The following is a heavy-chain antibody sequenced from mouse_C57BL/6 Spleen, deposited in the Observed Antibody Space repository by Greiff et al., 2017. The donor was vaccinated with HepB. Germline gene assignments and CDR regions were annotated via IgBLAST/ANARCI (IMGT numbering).Heavy chain of an antibody. J-gene: IGHJ1*03. CDR1: GYTFTSYW. V-gene: IGHV1-5*01. D-gene: IGHD1-1*01. CDR3: TRVPIATVVAKGWYFDV. Sequence: EVQLQQSGTVLARPGASVKMSCKTSGYTFTSYWMHWVKQRPGQGLEWIGAIYPGNSDTSYNQKFKGKAKLTAVTSASTAYMALSSLTNEDSAVYYCTRVPIATVVAKGWYFDVWGTGTTVTVSS. CDR2: IYPGNSDT.